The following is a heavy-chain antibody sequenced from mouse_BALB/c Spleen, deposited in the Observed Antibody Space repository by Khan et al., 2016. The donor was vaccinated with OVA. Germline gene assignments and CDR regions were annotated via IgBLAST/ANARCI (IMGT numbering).Heavy chain of an antibody. CDR3: TRDRIYY. CDR1: GYTFTTYW. V-gene: IGHV1-7*01. Sequence: QVQLQQSGAELAKPGASVKMSCKASGYTFTTYWMHWVKQRPGQGLEWIGYINPTSGYTDYNDKFKDRATLSADKSSSTAYMQLNSLTSEDSAVYYCTRDRIYYWGQGTTLTVSS. J-gene: IGHJ2*01. CDR2: INPTSGYT.